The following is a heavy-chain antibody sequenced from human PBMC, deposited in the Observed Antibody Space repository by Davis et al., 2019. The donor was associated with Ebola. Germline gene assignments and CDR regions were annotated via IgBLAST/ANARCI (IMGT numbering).Heavy chain of an antibody. D-gene: IGHD5-12*01. CDR1: DYSFTSYG. V-gene: IGHV1-18*01. J-gene: IGHJ6*02. Sequence: ASVKVSCKASDYSFTSYGISWVRQAPGQGLEWMGWISIYNGNTNYAQNLQGRVTMTTDTSTSTAYVELRSLRSDDTAVYYCARVVDIVLHGLNNYYYNMDVWGQGTTVTVSS. CDR3: ARVVDIVLHGLNNYYYNMDV. CDR2: ISIYNGNT.